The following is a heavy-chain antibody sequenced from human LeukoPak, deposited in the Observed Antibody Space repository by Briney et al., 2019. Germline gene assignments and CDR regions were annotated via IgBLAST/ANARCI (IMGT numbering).Heavy chain of an antibody. V-gene: IGHV4-39*01. D-gene: IGHD2-15*01. CDR1: GGSISSSSYY. J-gene: IGHJ4*02. CDR3: ASHLGYCSGGSCFTFDY. Sequence: SETLSLTCTVSGGSISSSSYYWGWIRQPPGKGLEWIGSIYYSGSTYYNPSLKSRVTISVDTSKNQFSLKPSSVTAADTAVYYCASHLGYCSGGSCFTFDYWGQGTLVTVSS. CDR2: IYYSGST.